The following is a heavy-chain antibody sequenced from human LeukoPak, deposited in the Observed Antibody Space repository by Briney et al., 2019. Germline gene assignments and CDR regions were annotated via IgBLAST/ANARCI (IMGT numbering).Heavy chain of an antibody. V-gene: IGHV1-18*01. D-gene: IGHD6-19*01. CDR3: ARDIAVSNFDH. J-gene: IGHJ4*02. CDR1: GYTFTSYA. CDR2: ISANNGNT. Sequence: ASVKVSCKASGYTFTSYAMNWVRQAPGQGLEWMGWISANNGNTDYAQKFQGRVTMATDTSTSTAYMELRNLRSDDTAVYYCARDIAVSNFDHWGQGTLVTVSS.